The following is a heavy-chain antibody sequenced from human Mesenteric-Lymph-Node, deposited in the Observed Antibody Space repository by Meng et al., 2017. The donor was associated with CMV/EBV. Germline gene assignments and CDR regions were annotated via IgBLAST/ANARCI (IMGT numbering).Heavy chain of an antibody. D-gene: IGHD1/OR15-1a*01. J-gene: IGHJ4*02. CDR2: VFSTDEQ. V-gene: IGHV2-26*01. CDR3: AHSQLDQFDY. Sequence: SGPTLVKPTETLTLTCTVSGFSLSNDRMGVNWLRQPPGKALEWLALVFSTDEQSYSPSLRSRLTISKDTSKSQVVLTMTNMDPVDTATYYCAHSQLDQFDYWGQGTLVTVSS. CDR1: GFSLSNDRMG.